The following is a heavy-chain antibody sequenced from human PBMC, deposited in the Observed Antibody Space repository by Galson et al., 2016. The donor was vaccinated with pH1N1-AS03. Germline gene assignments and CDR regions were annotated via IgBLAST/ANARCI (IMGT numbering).Heavy chain of an antibody. CDR3: AKVTRARSIDMDFEH. CDR1: GFTFSNYA. V-gene: IGHV3-23*01. J-gene: IGHJ4*02. Sequence: SLRLSCAASGFTFSNYAMSWVRQAPGKGPEWVSAIRNGGGTIWYADSVKGRFTISRDDSKNTLYLQMNSLRVGDTALYYCAKVTRARSIDMDFEHWGQGTPVTVSP. D-gene: IGHD3-9*01. CDR2: IRNGGGTI.